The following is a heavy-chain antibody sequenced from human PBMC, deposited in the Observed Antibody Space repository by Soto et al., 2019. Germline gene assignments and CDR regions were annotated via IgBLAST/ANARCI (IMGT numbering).Heavy chain of an antibody. CDR2: IYYSGST. J-gene: IGHJ3*02. V-gene: IGHV4-31*03. CDR1: GGSISSGGYY. Sequence: SETLSLTCTVSGGSISSGGYYWSWIRQHPGKGLEWIGYIYYSGSTYYNPSLKSRVTISVDTSKNQFFLKLSSVTAADTAVYYCARALTAIRPDAFDIWGQGTLVTVSS. CDR3: ARALTAIRPDAFDI. D-gene: IGHD2-21*02.